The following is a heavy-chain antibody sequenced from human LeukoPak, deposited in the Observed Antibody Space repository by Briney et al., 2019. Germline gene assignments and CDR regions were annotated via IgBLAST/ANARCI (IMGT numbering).Heavy chain of an antibody. V-gene: IGHV3-23*01. CDR1: GFTFSNYA. CDR2: ISGSGGSS. J-gene: IGHJ4*02. Sequence: GGSLRLSCAASGFTFSNYAMSWVRQAPGKGLEWVSSISGSGGSSYYADSVKGRFTISRDNSKNTLYLQMNSLRAEDTAVYYCAKGSYGAYGVFGNWGQGTLVTVSS. CDR3: AKGSYGAYGVFGN. D-gene: IGHD4-17*01.